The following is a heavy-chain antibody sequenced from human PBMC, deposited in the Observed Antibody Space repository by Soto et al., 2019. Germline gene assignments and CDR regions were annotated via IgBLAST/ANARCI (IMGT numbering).Heavy chain of an antibody. CDR2: INPNGGST. J-gene: IGHJ4*02. V-gene: IGHV1-46*01. CDR3: ARHLTAGDC. Sequence: AQLVQSGAEVKKPGASVKLSCKTSGYTFTSYYIHWVRQAPGQGLEWMGIINPNGGSTNYAQEFQGRVTVTRDTSTSTVYMELSSLRSEDTAVYYCARHLTAGDCWGQGTLLTVSS. D-gene: IGHD6-13*01. CDR1: GYTFTSYY.